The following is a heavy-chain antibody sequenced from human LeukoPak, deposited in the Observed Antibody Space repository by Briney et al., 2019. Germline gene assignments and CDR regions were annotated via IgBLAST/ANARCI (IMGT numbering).Heavy chain of an antibody. V-gene: IGHV3-21*04. D-gene: IGHD1-26*01. CDR3: ARDPYSGNYGDHYYYMDV. J-gene: IGHJ6*03. CDR1: GFTFSDYD. Sequence: PGGSLRLSCAGSGFTFSDYDMNWVRQAPGKGLEWISSITFSSSYVFYADSVKGRFTISRDNAKNSLYLQMNSLTVEDSAIYYCARDPYSGNYGDHYYYMDVWGKGTTVTISS. CDR2: ITFSSSYV.